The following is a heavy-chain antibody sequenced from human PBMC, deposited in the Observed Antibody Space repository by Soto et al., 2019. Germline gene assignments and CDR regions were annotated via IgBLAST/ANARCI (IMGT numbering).Heavy chain of an antibody. CDR1: GFTFSNAW. Sequence: PGGSLRLSCAASGFTFSNAWMNWVRQAPGKGLEWVGRIKSKTDGGTTDYAAPVKGRFTISRDDSKNTLYLQMNSLKTEDTAVYYCTTETLPDYYDSSGYVQGAFDIWGQGTMVTVSS. D-gene: IGHD3-22*01. CDR3: TTETLPDYYDSSGYVQGAFDI. CDR2: IKSKTDGGTT. J-gene: IGHJ3*02. V-gene: IGHV3-15*07.